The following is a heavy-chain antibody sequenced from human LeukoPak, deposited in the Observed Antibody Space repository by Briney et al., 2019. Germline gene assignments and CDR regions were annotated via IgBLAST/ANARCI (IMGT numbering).Heavy chain of an antibody. CDR3: AKGSYYDSSGSFYFNY. J-gene: IGHJ4*02. CDR2: ISGSGDNT. CDR1: GFTFSSYA. D-gene: IGHD3-22*01. Sequence: GGSLRLSCAASGFTFSSYAMSWVREAPGKGLEWVSGISGSGDNTYYADSVKGRFTISRDNSKNTLYVQVNSLGTEDTAAYYCAKGSYYDSSGSFYFNYWGQGTLVTVSS. V-gene: IGHV3-23*01.